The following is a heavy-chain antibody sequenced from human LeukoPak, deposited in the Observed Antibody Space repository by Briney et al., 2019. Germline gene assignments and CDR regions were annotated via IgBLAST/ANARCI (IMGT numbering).Heavy chain of an antibody. J-gene: IGHJ4*01. Sequence: GGSLRLSCAASGFTFSSYAMSWVRQAPGKGREWVSVISGSGDSTYYADSVKGRFTISRDNSKNTLYLEMNSLRAEDTAVYSCAKEATYSFVDYWGQRTLVTASS. V-gene: IGHV3-23*01. CDR3: AKEATYSFVDY. CDR2: ISGSGDST. CDR1: GFTFSSYA. D-gene: IGHD1-26*01.